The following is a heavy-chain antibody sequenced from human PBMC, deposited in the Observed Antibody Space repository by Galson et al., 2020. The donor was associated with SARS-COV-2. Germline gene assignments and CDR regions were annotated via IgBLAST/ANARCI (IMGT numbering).Heavy chain of an antibody. CDR1: GFTFSSYG. D-gene: IGHD2-21*02. J-gene: IGHJ4*01. Sequence: GGSLRLSCAASGFTFSSYGMHWVRQAPGKGLEWVSRINSDGSDTNYADSVKGRFTISRDNAKNTLYLQMNSLRAEDTAVYYCARAKFGGNSHFDFWGHGTLVTVSS. V-gene: IGHV3-74*01. CDR3: ARAKFGGNSHFDF. CDR2: INSDGSDT.